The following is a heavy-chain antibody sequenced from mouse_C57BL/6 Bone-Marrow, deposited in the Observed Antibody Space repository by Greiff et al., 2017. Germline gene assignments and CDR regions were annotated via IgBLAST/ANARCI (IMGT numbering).Heavy chain of an antibody. CDR3: ARGGVYYYGSSWYFDV. D-gene: IGHD1-1*01. CDR1: GYSITSGYY. Sequence: EVKLQESGPGLVKPSQSLSLTCSVTGYSITSGYYWNWIRQFPGNKLEWMGYISYDGSNNYNPSLKNRISITRDTSKNQFVLKLNSVTTEDTATYYCARGGVYYYGSSWYFDVWGTGTTVTVSS. V-gene: IGHV3-6*01. CDR2: ISYDGSN. J-gene: IGHJ1*03.